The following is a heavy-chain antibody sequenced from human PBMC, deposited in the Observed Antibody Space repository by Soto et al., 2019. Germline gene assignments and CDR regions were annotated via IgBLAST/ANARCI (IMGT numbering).Heavy chain of an antibody. CDR3: ARDLAGDYYYFVIDV. CDR2: IYYSGST. J-gene: IGHJ6*02. D-gene: IGHD3-3*02. V-gene: IGHV4-59*01. CDR1: GGSIGIYY. Sequence: SETLSLTCTVSGGSIGIYYGSWIRQPPGKGLEWIGYIYYSGSTNYNPSLKSRVTISVDTSKNQFSLKLSSVTAADTAVYYCARDLAGDYYYFVIDVWGQGTTVTVSS.